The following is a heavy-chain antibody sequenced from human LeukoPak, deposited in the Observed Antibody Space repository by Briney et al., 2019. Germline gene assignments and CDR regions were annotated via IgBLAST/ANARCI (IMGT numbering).Heavy chain of an antibody. CDR1: GFTFSSYE. CDR3: ARDLGGGTFDY. J-gene: IGHJ4*02. D-gene: IGHD1-26*01. CDR2: ISSSGSTI. Sequence: GGSLRLSCAASGFTFSSYEMNWVRQAPGKGLDSVSYISSSGSTIYYAVSVKGRFTISRDNAKNSLYLQMNRLRAEHTAVYYCARDLGGGTFDYWGQGTLVTVSS. V-gene: IGHV3-48*03.